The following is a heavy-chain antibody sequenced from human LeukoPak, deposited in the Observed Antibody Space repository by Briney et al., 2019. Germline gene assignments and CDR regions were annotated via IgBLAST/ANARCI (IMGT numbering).Heavy chain of an antibody. CDR3: ARDQSYYGSGSYGWFDP. V-gene: IGHV1-18*01. D-gene: IGHD3-10*01. CDR2: ISAYNGNT. J-gene: IGHJ5*02. CDR1: GYTFTSYG. Sequence: ASVKVSCKASGYTFTSYGISWVRQAPGQGLEWMGWISAYNGNTNYAQKLQGRVTMTTDTSTSTAYMELRSLRSDDTAVYYCARDQSYYGSGSYGWFDPWGQGTLVIVSS.